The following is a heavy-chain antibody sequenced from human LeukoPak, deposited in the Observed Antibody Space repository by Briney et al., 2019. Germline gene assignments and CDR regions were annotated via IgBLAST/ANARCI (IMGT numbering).Heavy chain of an antibody. CDR2: IYYSGST. CDR3: ARSTLYGDYGTYYFDY. D-gene: IGHD4-17*01. V-gene: IGHV4-59*01. Sequence: PSETLSLTCTVSGGSISSYYWSWIRQPPGKGLEWIGYIYYSGSTNYNPSLKSRVTISVGTSKNQFSLKLSSVTAADTAVYYCARSTLYGDYGTYYFDYWGQGTLVTVSS. J-gene: IGHJ4*02. CDR1: GGSISSYY.